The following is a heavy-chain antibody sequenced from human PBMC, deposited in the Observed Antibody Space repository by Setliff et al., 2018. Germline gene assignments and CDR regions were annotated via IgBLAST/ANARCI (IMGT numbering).Heavy chain of an antibody. J-gene: IGHJ3*02. CDR2: VYYSGYT. CDR3: ASPRRDDLDSPFDAFDI. V-gene: IGHV4-39*07. CDR1: GGSVSSTSHY. D-gene: IGHD3-3*01. Sequence: SETLSLTCNVSGGSVSSTSHYWGWIRQPPGKGMEWIGSVYYSGYTYYNPSLQSRVTISVDMSKNQFSLRLSSVTAADTAVYYCASPRRDDLDSPFDAFDIWGQGTMVTVSS.